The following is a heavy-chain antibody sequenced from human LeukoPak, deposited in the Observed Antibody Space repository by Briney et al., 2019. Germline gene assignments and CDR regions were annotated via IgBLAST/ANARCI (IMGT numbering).Heavy chain of an antibody. CDR3: ARVFFPGRIAAARYYMDV. CDR2: MNPNSGNT. CDR1: GYTFTSYD. Sequence: ASVKVSCKASGYTFTSYDINWVRQATGQGLEWMGWMNPNSGNTGYAQKFQGRVTMTRNTSISTAYMELSSLRSEDTAVYYCARVFFPGRIAAARYYMDVWGKGTTVTVSS. D-gene: IGHD6-13*01. J-gene: IGHJ6*03. V-gene: IGHV1-8*01.